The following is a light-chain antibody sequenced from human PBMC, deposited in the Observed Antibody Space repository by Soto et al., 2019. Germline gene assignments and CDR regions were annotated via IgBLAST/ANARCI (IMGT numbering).Light chain of an antibody. CDR1: QSVSNSW. CDR2: GAK. V-gene: IGKV3-20*01. CDR3: QQYGGSPWA. J-gene: IGKJ1*01. Sequence: EIVLTQSPGTLSLSPGERATLSCRASQSVSNSWLSWYQQKPGQAPRLLISGAKNRAAGTPDRFSGSGSGTDFTLTISRLEPEDFAVYYCQQYGGSPWAFGQGTKVDIK.